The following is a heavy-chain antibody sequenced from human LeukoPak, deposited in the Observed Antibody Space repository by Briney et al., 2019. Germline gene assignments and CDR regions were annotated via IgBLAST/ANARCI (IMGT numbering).Heavy chain of an antibody. D-gene: IGHD5-18*01. CDR2: IYYSGST. Sequence: SETLSPTCTVSGGSISSYYWSWIRQPPGKGLEWIGYIYYSGSTNYNPSLKSRVTISVDTSKNQFSLKLSSVTAADTAVYYCARGEGLYSYGLVTFDYWGQGTLVTVSS. J-gene: IGHJ4*02. CDR1: GGSISSYY. CDR3: ARGEGLYSYGLVTFDY. V-gene: IGHV4-59*01.